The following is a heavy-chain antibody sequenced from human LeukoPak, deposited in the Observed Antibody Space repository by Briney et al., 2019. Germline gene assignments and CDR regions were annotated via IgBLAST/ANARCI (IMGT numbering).Heavy chain of an antibody. CDR1: GFTFSSFA. CDR3: ATYGDYEAYHFDY. D-gene: IGHD4-17*01. V-gene: IGHV3-23*01. CDR2: VSSSGGRT. J-gene: IGHJ4*02. Sequence: GESLRLSCAASGFTFSSFAMSWVRQAPGKGLEWVSAVSSSGGRTYYADSVKGRFTISRDNSKNTLYLQMNSLRAEDTAVYYCATYGDYEAYHFDYWGQGTLVTVSS.